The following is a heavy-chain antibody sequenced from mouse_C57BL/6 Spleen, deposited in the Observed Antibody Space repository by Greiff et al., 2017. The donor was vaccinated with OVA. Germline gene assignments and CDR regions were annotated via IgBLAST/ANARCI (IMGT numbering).Heavy chain of an antibody. CDR3: ARDGLGPAWCAY. D-gene: IGHD4-1*01. Sequence: EVQLVESGGGLVKPGGSLKLSCAASGFTFSDYGMHWVRQAPEKGLEWVAYISSGSSTIYYADTVKGRFTISRDNAKNTLFLQMTSLRSEDTAMYYCARDGLGPAWCAYWGQGTLVTVSA. CDR1: GFTFSDYG. CDR2: ISSGSSTI. V-gene: IGHV5-17*01. J-gene: IGHJ3*01.